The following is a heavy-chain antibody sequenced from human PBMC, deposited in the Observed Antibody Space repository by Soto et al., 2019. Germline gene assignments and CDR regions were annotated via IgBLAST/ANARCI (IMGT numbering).Heavy chain of an antibody. D-gene: IGHD3-22*01. CDR3: ARDLPLNYYDSTYYYYAMDV. V-gene: IGHV1-69*13. Sequence: SGKVSCKASGDTFNSQGFRWVRQAPGQGLEWLGGIIPFFRATNYAQKFQGRITITADESTSTAYMELSSLRSEDTAVYYCARDLPLNYYDSTYYYYAMDVWGQGTTVTVSS. CDR2: IIPFFRAT. CDR1: GDTFNSQG. J-gene: IGHJ6*02.